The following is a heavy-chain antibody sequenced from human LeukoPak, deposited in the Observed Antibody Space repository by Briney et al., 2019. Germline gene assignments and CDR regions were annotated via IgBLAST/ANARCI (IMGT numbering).Heavy chain of an antibody. CDR3: ARDASFYADDY. CDR1: GFTFSGHG. Sequence: GGSLRLSCVASGFTFSGHGMHWVRQAPGKGLEWVAVIWANGITKHYADPVKGRFTISRDNSRSTLYLQMTSLTAEDTAIYYCARDASFYADDYWGQGTQVTVSS. CDR2: IWANGITK. V-gene: IGHV3-33*01. D-gene: IGHD2/OR15-2a*01. J-gene: IGHJ4*02.